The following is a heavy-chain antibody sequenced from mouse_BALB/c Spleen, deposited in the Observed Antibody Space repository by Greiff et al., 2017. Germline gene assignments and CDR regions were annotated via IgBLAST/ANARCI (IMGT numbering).Heavy chain of an antibody. CDR2: INPGSGGT. CDR1: GYAFTNYL. J-gene: IGHJ4*01. Sequence: QVHVKQSGAELVRPGTSVKVSCKASGYAFTNYLIEWVKQRPGQGLEWIGVINPGSGGTNYNEKFKGKATLTADKSSSTAYMQLSSLTSDDSAVYFCARGHGSSLYYYAMDYWGQGTSVTVSS. CDR3: ARGHGSSLYYYAMDY. D-gene: IGHD1-1*01. V-gene: IGHV1-54*01.